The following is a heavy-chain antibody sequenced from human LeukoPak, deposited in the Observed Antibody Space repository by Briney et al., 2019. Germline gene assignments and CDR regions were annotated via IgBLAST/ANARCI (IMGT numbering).Heavy chain of an antibody. CDR2: IYYSGST. D-gene: IGHD3-22*01. Sequence: SETLSLTCTVSGGSISSSSYYWGWIRQPPGKGLEWIGSIYYSGSTYYNPSLKSRVTISVDTSKNQFSLKLSSVTAADTAVYYCARDRFGLLSYYDSSGYSAGMDVWGQGTTVTVSS. CDR3: ARDRFGLLSYYDSSGYSAGMDV. CDR1: GGSISSSSYY. J-gene: IGHJ6*02. V-gene: IGHV4-39*07.